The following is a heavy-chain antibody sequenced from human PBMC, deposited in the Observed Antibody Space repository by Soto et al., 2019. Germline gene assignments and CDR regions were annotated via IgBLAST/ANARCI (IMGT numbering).Heavy chain of an antibody. D-gene: IGHD3-3*01. J-gene: IGHJ3*02. CDR3: VTDDIRVVPGDVLDI. Sequence: VHLVESGGDLVQPGGSLRLSCVASGFTFSSHSMNWFRQAPVKGLEWISHISHSGSIYYADSVEGRCTISRDNAKNSLYLQMHSLRDADTAVYYCVTDDIRVVPGDVLDIWGQGTMVTVSS. V-gene: IGHV3-48*02. CDR2: ISHSGSI. CDR1: GFTFSSHS.